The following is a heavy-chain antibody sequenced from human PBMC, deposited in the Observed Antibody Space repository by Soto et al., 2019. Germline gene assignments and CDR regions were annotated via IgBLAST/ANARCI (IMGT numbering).Heavy chain of an antibody. CDR1: GGSISSGDYY. Sequence: LSLTCTVSGGSISSGDYYWSWIRQPPGKGLEWIGYIYYSGSTYYNPSLKSRVTISVDTSKNQFSLKLSSVTAADTAVYYCARVPRRSLDSSGYFYWGQGTLVTSPQ. D-gene: IGHD3-22*01. CDR2: IYYSGST. J-gene: IGHJ4*02. V-gene: IGHV4-30-4*01. CDR3: ARVPRRSLDSSGYFY.